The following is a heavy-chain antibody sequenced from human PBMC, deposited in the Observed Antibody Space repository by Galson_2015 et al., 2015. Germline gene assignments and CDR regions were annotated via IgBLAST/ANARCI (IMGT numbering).Heavy chain of an antibody. CDR1: GGPISSGGYY. J-gene: IGHJ6*03. CDR3: ARGGSLTAIAMDF. D-gene: IGHD2-21*02. Sequence: TLSLTCTVSGGPISSGGYYWSWIRQHPGKGLAWIGYIYYSGNTYYNPSLKSRVTISVDTSKNQFSLKLSSVTAADTAVYYCARGGSLTAIAMDFWGKGTTVTVSS. V-gene: IGHV4-31*03. CDR2: IYYSGNT.